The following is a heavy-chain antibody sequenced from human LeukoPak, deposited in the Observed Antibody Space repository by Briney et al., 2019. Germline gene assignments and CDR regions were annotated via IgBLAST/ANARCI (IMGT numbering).Heavy chain of an antibody. V-gene: IGHV4-31*03. J-gene: IGHJ3*01. Sequence: SETLSLTCNVSGVSVTDGRYYWTWIRHHPGKGLEWMGYKYYSGSVKYNPSLKGRLTISIDTSKNQFSLQLSSVTAADTATYYCATPYCSSISCLDAFNVWGQGTRVTVSS. CDR2: KYYSGSV. CDR3: ATPYCSSISCLDAFNV. CDR1: GVSVTDGRYY. D-gene: IGHD2-2*01.